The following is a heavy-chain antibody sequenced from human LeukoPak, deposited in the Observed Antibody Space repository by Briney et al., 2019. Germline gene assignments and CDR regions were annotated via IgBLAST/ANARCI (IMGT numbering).Heavy chain of an antibody. Sequence: ASVKVSCTASGYTFTSYGISWVRQAPGQGREWMGWISAYNGNTNYAQKLQGRVTMTTDTSTSTAYMELRSLRSDDTAVYYCARDGGITHDYGDYADWYFDLWGRGTLVTVSS. V-gene: IGHV1-18*01. D-gene: IGHD4-17*01. CDR1: GYTFTSYG. CDR3: ARDGGITHDYGDYADWYFDL. J-gene: IGHJ2*01. CDR2: ISAYNGNT.